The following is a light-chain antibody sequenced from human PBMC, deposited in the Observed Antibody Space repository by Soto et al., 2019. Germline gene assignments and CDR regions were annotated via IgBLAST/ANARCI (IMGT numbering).Light chain of an antibody. CDR2: GAS. Sequence: SQLTQSPSSLSASVGDRVTITCRASQDISSYLAWYQQEPGKAPKLLIYGASTWQSGVPARFSGSGSGTEFTLTISSLQPEDVAVYYCQQYNSYPLTFGQGTKVDIK. CDR3: QQYNSYPLT. V-gene: IGKV1-9*01. CDR1: QDISSY. J-gene: IGKJ1*01.